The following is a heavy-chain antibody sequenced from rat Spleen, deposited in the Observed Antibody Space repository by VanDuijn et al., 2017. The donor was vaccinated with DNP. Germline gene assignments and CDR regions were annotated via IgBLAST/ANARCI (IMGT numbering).Heavy chain of an antibody. J-gene: IGHJ2*01. D-gene: IGHD1-4*01. CDR3: ARHVLPLRVWDY. CDR1: GFTFRDYY. V-gene: IGHV5-22*01. CDR2: ISYDGGRN. Sequence: EVPLVESGGGLVQPGRSLKLSCAASGFTFRDYYMAWVRQVPTKGLEWVAYISYDGGRNYNGDSVKGRFTISRDNAKSTLYLQMNSLRSEDMATYYCARHVLPLRVWDYWGQGVMVTVSS.